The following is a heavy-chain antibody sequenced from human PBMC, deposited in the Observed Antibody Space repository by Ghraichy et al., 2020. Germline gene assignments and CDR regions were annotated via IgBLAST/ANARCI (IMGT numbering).Heavy chain of an antibody. CDR1: GFTFSSYG. V-gene: IGHV3-30*02. Sequence: GGSLRLSCAASGFTFSSYGMHWVRQAPGKGLEWVAFIRYDGSNKYYADSVKGRFTISRDNSKNTLYLQMNSLRAEDTAVYYCAKADSPYCGGDCYSGVDYWGQGTLVTVSS. D-gene: IGHD2-21*02. CDR2: IRYDGSNK. CDR3: AKADSPYCGGDCYSGVDY. J-gene: IGHJ4*02.